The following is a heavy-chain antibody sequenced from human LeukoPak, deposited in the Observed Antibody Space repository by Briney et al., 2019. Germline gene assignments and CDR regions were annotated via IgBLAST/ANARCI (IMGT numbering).Heavy chain of an antibody. CDR2: ISYDGSNK. CDR1: GFTFSSYA. Sequence: GGSLRLSCAASGFTFSSYAMHWVRQAPGKGLEWVAVISYDGSNKYYADSVKGRFTISRDNSKNTLYLQMNSLRAEDTAVYYCTSGPVWGQGTLVTVSS. V-gene: IGHV3-30*04. J-gene: IGHJ4*02. CDR3: TSGPV.